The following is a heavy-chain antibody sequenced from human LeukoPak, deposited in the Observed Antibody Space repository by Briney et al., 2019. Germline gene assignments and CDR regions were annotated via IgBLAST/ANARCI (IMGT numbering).Heavy chain of an antibody. D-gene: IGHD3-22*01. CDR3: ARVVGRNYYDSSGYTDAFDI. J-gene: IGHJ3*02. CDR2: IYYSGST. V-gene: IGHV4-59*01. CDR1: GGSISSYY. Sequence: SETLSLTCTVSGGSISSYYWSWIRQPPGKGLEWIGYIYYSGSTNYNPSLKSRVTTSVDTSKNQFSLKLSSVTAADTAVYYCARVVGRNYYDSSGYTDAFDIWGQGTMVTVSS.